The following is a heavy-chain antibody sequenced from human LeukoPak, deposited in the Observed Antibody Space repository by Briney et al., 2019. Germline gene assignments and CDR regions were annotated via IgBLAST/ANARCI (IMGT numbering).Heavy chain of an antibody. Sequence: ASVKVSCKASGYTFTGYYMHWVRQAPGQGLEWMGRINPNSGGTNYAQKFQGRVTMTRDTSISTAYMELSRLRSDDTAVYYCASEPSHYDFWSGYYSPFDYWGQGTLVTVSS. V-gene: IGHV1-2*06. CDR1: GYTFTGYY. J-gene: IGHJ4*02. CDR3: ASEPSHYDFWSGYYSPFDY. D-gene: IGHD3-3*01. CDR2: INPNSGGT.